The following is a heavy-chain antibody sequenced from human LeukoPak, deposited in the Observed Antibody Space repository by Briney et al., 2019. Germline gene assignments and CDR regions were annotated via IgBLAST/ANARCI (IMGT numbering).Heavy chain of an antibody. CDR1: GFTFSSYG. CDR3: AKDLGYSYGFDY. Sequence: GGSLRLSCAASGFTFSSYGMHWVRQAPGKGLEGVAVIWYDGSNKYYADSVKGRFTISRDNSKNTLYLKMNSLRAEDTAVYYCAKDLGYSYGFDYWGQGTLVTVSS. D-gene: IGHD5-18*01. J-gene: IGHJ4*02. CDR2: IWYDGSNK. V-gene: IGHV3-33*06.